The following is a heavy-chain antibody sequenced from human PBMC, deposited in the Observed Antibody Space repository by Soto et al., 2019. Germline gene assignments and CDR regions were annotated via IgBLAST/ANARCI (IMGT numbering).Heavy chain of an antibody. CDR1: GYTFTSYG. CDR2: ISAYNGNT. Sequence: ASVKVSCKASGYTFTSYGISWVRQAPGQGLEWMGWISAYNGNTNYAQKLQGRVTMTTDTSTSTAYMELRSLRSDDTAVYYCARDYYYDSSGYHDYGMDVWGQGTTVTV. D-gene: IGHD3-22*01. J-gene: IGHJ6*02. CDR3: ARDYYYDSSGYHDYGMDV. V-gene: IGHV1-18*01.